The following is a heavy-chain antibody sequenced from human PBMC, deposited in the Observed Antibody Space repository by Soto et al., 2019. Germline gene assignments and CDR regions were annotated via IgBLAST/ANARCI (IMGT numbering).Heavy chain of an antibody. V-gene: IGHV1-69*13. J-gene: IGHJ3*02. D-gene: IGHD6-19*01. CDR1: GGTFSSYA. Sequence: SVKVSCKASGGTFSSYAIRWVRQAPGQGLEWMGGIIPIFGTANYAQKFQGRVTITADESTSTAYMELSSLRSEDTAVYYCARESSVAEAWVHAFDIWGQGTMVTV. CDR3: ARESSVAEAWVHAFDI. CDR2: IIPIFGTA.